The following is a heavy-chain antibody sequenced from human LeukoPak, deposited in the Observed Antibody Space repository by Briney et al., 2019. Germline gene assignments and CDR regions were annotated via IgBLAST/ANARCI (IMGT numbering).Heavy chain of an antibody. J-gene: IGHJ4*02. V-gene: IGHV4-59*01. CDR2: IYYSGST. CDR3: ARAYDSSGYYPFDY. CDR1: GGSISSYY. Sequence: PSQTLSLTCTVSGGSISSYYWSWIRQPPGKGLEWIGYIYYSGSTNYNPSLKSRVTISVDTSKNQFSLKLSSVTAADTAVYYCARAYDSSGYYPFDYWGQGTLVTVSS. D-gene: IGHD3-22*01.